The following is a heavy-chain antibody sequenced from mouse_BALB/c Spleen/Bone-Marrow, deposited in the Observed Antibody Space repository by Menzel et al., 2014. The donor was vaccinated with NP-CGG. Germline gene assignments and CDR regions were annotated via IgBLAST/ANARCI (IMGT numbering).Heavy chain of an antibody. V-gene: IGHV1-18*01. D-gene: IGHD2-3*01. CDR3: ARAGYYTFFAY. CDR1: GYTFTDYN. CDR2: INPNNGGT. Sequence: EVQLQQSGPELVKPGASVRISCKASGYTFTDYNMDWVKQSHGKRLEWIGDINPNNGGTIYNQKFKGKATLTVGKSSSTAYMELRSLTSEDTAVYYCARAGYYTFFAYWGQGTLVTVST. J-gene: IGHJ3*01.